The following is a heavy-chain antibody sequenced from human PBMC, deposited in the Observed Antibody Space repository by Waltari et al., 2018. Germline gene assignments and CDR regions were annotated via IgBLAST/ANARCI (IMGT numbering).Heavy chain of an antibody. CDR2: IYPSYSST. CDR3: ARGSRDDWFDP. Sequence: QLVQSGAEVIKAGESLKISCKGSGYNFNTYWVAWVRQMPGQGLEWMGIIYPSYSSTRYSPSFQGQVTISADKSINTVYLQWSSLDASDTATYYCARGSRDDWFDPWGQGTLVTVSS. J-gene: IGHJ5*02. V-gene: IGHV5-51*03. D-gene: IGHD3-10*01. CDR1: GYNFNTYW.